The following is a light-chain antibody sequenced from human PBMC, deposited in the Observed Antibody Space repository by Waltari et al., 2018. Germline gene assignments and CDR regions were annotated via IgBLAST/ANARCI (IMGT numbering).Light chain of an antibody. CDR2: GVA. CDR3: TSYTSSSTWV. CDR1: SSDVGAYNH. V-gene: IGLV2-14*03. J-gene: IGLJ3*02. Sequence: QSALTQPASVSGFPGQSITISCTGASSDVGAYNHVPWYQQHPGKAPKLMIYGVANRPSGVSNRFSGSKSGNTASLTISGLQAEDEADYYCTSYTSSSTWVFGGGTKLTVL.